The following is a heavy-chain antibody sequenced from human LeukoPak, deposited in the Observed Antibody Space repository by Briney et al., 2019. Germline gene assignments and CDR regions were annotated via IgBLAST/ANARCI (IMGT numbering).Heavy chain of an antibody. Sequence: GGSLRLSCAASGFSFSSYSMNWARQAPGKGLEWVSCISSSSSHTYYADSVKGRFTISRDNAKNSLYLQMNSLRVEDTAVYYCARDLGLWFGAIGNWGQGTLVTVSS. CDR3: ARDLGLWFGAIGN. CDR1: GFSFSSYS. CDR2: ISSSSSHT. V-gene: IGHV3-21*01. J-gene: IGHJ4*02. D-gene: IGHD3-10*01.